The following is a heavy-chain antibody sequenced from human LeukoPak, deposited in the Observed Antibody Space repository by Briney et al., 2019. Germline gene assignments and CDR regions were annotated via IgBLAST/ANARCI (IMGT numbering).Heavy chain of an antibody. CDR1: GFTFSSYA. CDR2: ISYDGSNK. J-gene: IGHJ4*02. CDR3: ARDRDSGSYQFDY. V-gene: IGHV3-30-3*01. Sequence: GGSLRLSCAASGFTFSSYAMHWVRQAPGKGLEWVAVISYDGSNKYYADSVKGRFTISRDNSKNTLYLQMNSLRAEDTAVYYCARDRDSGSYQFDYWGQGTLVTVSS. D-gene: IGHD1-26*01.